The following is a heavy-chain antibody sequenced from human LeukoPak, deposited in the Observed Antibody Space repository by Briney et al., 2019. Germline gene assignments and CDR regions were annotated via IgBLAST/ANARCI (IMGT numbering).Heavy chain of an antibody. CDR1: GFTFSSYA. CDR2: ISGSGGST. CDR3: AKVSDDYVWGSYRRFDY. V-gene: IGHV3-23*01. J-gene: IGHJ4*02. D-gene: IGHD3-16*02. Sequence: GGSLRLSCAASGFTFSSYAMSWVRQAPGKGLEWVSAISGSGGSTYYADSVKGRFTISRDNSKNTLNLQMNSLRDEDTAVYYCAKVSDDYVWGSYRRFDYWGQGILVTVSS.